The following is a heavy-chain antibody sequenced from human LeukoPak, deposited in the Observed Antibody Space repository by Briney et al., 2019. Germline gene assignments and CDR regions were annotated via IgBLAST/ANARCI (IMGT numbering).Heavy chain of an antibody. CDR1: GGSVSSGSYY. D-gene: IGHD2-2*01. CDR3: ARGYCSSTSCWNWFDP. CDR2: SSYSGST. V-gene: IGHV4-61*01. Sequence: SETLSLTCSVSGGSVSSGSYYWSWIRQPPGKGLEWIGYSSYSGSTSYNPSLKSRVTIAVDTSKNQFSLRLRSVTAADTAVYYCARGYCSSTSCWNWFDPWGQGTLVTVSS. J-gene: IGHJ5*02.